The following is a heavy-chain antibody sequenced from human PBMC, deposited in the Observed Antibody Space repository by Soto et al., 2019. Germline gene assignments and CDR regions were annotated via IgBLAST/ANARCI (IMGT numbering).Heavy chain of an antibody. J-gene: IGHJ6*02. CDR3: ARDLGGYRDV. Sequence: QVQLQPSGPGLVKPSQTLSLTCAISGDSVFTNSAAAWNWIRQSPSRGLEWLGRTFYRSKWYHDYSSSVRSRININPDTAKNQFSLQLKSVTPDDTAVYDCARDLGGYRDVWGQGTMVTVSS. D-gene: IGHD6-25*01. CDR1: GDSVFTNSAAA. CDR2: TFYRSKWYH. V-gene: IGHV6-1*01.